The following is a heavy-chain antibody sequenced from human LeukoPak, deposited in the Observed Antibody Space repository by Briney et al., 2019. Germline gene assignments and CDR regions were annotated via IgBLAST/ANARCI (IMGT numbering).Heavy chain of an antibody. CDR3: AKDRRYSSGGFLDH. J-gene: IGHJ4*02. CDR2: ISGTAAST. Sequence: GASLRLSCAASGFTFSNYAMSWVRQAPGKGLEWVSTISGTAASTYYADSVKGRFTISRDNSKNTLFLQVNNLRAEDTALYYCAKDRRYSSGGFLDHWGQGTLVTVSS. V-gene: IGHV3-23*01. D-gene: IGHD1-26*01. CDR1: GFTFSNYA.